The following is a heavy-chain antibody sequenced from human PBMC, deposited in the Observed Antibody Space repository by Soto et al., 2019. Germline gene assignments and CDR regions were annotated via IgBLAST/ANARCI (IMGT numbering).Heavy chain of an antibody. V-gene: IGHV4-59*01. CDR3: ARSYYYGSGSYYFDY. J-gene: IGHJ4*02. CDR1: GGSTSSYY. D-gene: IGHD3-10*01. CDR2: IYYSGST. Sequence: SETLSLTCTASGGSTSSYYWSWIRQPPGKGLEWIGYIYYSGSTNYNPSLKSRVTISVDTSKNQFSLKLSSVTAAGTAVYYCARSYYYGSGSYYFDYWGQGTLVTVSS.